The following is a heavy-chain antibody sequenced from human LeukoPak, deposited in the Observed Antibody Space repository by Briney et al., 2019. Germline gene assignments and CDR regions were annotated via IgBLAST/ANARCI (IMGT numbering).Heavy chain of an antibody. CDR1: GGSISSYY. CDR3: ARDAVSGTQAFDV. V-gene: IGHV4-59*01. Sequence: SETLSLTCTVSGGSISSYYWSWIRQPPGKGLEWIGYILHSGSTNHKPSLKSRVSISVDTSKNQFSLKLTSVTAADTAVYYCARDAVSGTQAFDVWGQGTMVTASS. D-gene: IGHD1-14*01. J-gene: IGHJ3*01. CDR2: ILHSGST.